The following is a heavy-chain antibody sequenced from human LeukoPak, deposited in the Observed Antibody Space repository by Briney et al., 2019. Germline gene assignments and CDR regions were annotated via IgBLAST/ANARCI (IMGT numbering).Heavy chain of an antibody. J-gene: IGHJ3*02. Sequence: PGGSLRLSCAASGFTFDDFGMSWVRQAPGKGLEWVSGINCNGGRTGYADSVKGRFTISRDNAKKSLYLQLNSLRAEDTALYYCARKWLSNAFDIWGQGTMVTVSS. D-gene: IGHD5-12*01. CDR3: ARKWLSNAFDI. V-gene: IGHV3-20*04. CDR1: GFTFDDFG. CDR2: INCNGGRT.